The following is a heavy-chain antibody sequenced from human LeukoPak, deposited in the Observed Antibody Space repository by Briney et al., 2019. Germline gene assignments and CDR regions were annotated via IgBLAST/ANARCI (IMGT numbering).Heavy chain of an antibody. CDR2: IYTSGST. J-gene: IGHJ6*03. V-gene: IGHV4-61*02. D-gene: IGHD6-6*01. CDR1: GGSISSGSYY. CDR3: AREYSSSSIYYYYYMDV. Sequence: SETLSLACTVSGGSISSGSYYLSWIRQPAGKGLEWIGRIYTSGSTNYNPSLKSQVTISVDTSKNQFSLKLSSVTAADTAVYYCAREYSSSSIYYYYYMDVWGKGTTVTVSS.